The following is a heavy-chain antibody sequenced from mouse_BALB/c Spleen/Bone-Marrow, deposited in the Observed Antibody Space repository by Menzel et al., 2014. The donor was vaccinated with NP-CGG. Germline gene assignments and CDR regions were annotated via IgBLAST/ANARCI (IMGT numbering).Heavy chain of an antibody. CDR1: GYTFTDKW. Sequence: QVQLQQPGAELGMPGASVKVPCKASGYTFTDKWMYWVKQRPGQGLEWIGAIDTSDSYTNYNQKFMGKASLTVDASSSTAYMQVSSLTSDDSAVYYCARGGHDFSLDYWGQGTSVTVSS. J-gene: IGHJ4*01. CDR3: ARGGHDFSLDY. V-gene: IGHV1-69*01. D-gene: IGHD2-4*01. CDR2: IDTSDSYT.